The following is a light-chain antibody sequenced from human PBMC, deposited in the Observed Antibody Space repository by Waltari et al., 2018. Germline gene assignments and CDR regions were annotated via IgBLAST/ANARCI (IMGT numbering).Light chain of an antibody. CDR2: DAS. Sequence: EVVLTQSPATLSLSPGERATLSCRASQSVSNYLAWYQQKLGQAPRLLIYDASNRATGIPARFSGSGSGTDFTLTISSLEPEDFAVYYCQQRKFWPPITIGQGTRLESK. J-gene: IGKJ5*01. CDR3: QQRKFWPPIT. V-gene: IGKV3-11*01. CDR1: QSVSNY.